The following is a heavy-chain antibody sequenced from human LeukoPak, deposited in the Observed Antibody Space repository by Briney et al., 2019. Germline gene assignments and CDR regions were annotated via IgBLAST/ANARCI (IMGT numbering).Heavy chain of an antibody. V-gene: IGHV4-59*12. J-gene: IGHJ4*02. CDR1: GGSISSYY. CDR2: IYYSGST. Sequence: SETLSLTCTVSGGSISSYYWSWIRQPPGKGLEWIGYIYYSGSTNYNPSLKSRVTISVDTSKNQFSLKLSSVTAADTAVYYCAREYYDSSGYPPVPLFDYWGQGTLVTVSS. CDR3: AREYYDSSGYPPVPLFDY. D-gene: IGHD3-22*01.